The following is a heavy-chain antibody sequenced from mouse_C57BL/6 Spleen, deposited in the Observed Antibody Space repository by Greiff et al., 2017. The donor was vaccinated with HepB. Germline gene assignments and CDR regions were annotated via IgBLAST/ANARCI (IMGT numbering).Heavy chain of an antibody. CDR2: IYPGNSDT. Sequence: VQLQQSGTVLARPGASVKMSCKTSGYTFTSYWMHWVKQRPGQGLEWIGAIYPGNSDTSYNQKFKGKAKLTAVTSASTAYMELSSLTTEDSAVYYCARAGGLDGYSFFAYWGQGTLVTVSA. CDR1: GYTFTSYW. D-gene: IGHD2-3*01. J-gene: IGHJ3*01. V-gene: IGHV1-5*01. CDR3: ARAGGLDGYSFFAY.